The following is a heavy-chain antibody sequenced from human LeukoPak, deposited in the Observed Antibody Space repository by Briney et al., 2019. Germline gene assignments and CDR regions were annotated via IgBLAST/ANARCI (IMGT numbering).Heavy chain of an antibody. V-gene: IGHV7-4-1*02. CDR2: INTNTGNP. D-gene: IGHD3-10*01. CDR1: GYTFTSYA. J-gene: IGHJ5*02. Sequence: ASVKVSCKASGYTFTSYAMNWVRQAPGQGLEWMGWINTNTGNPTYAQGFTGRFVFSLDTSVSTAYLQISSLKAEDTAVYYCARDRRGTMVRGVTYNWFDPWGQGTLVTVSS. CDR3: ARDRRGTMVRGVTYNWFDP.